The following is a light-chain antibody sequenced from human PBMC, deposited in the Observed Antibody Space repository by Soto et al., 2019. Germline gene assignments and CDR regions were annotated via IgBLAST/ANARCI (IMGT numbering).Light chain of an antibody. CDR3: QKYNSAPLT. J-gene: IGKJ4*01. Sequence: DVQMTQSPSSLSAFVGDRVTITCRASRGIAPYLAWFQQKPGKVPKLLIYATSTLRSGVPSRFSGSGSGTDFTLTISSLQPEDVGTYYCQKYNSAPLTFGGGTKVDIK. CDR2: ATS. V-gene: IGKV1-27*01. CDR1: RGIAPY.